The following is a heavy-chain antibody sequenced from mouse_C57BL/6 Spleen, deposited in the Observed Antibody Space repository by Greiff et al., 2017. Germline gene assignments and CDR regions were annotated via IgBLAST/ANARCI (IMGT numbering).Heavy chain of an antibody. Sequence: VQLQQPGAELVMPGASVKLSCKASGYTFTSYWMHWVKQRPGQGLEWIGKIDPSDSNTNYNQKFKGKSTLTVDKSSSTAYMQLSSLTSEDSAVYYCARSDGYYGYWGQGTTLTVSS. CDR2: IDPSDSNT. J-gene: IGHJ2*01. CDR1: GYTFTSYW. V-gene: IGHV1-69*01. CDR3: ARSDGYYGY. D-gene: IGHD2-3*01.